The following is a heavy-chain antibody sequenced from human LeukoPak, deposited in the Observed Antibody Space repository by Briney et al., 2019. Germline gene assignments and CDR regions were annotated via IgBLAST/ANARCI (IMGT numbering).Heavy chain of an antibody. D-gene: IGHD3-10*01. Sequence: SQTLSLTCTVSGGSISSGGFYWSWIRQHPGKGLEWIGYIYYSGSTYYNPSLKSRVTISVDTSKNQFSLKLSSVTAADTAVYYCARSRFGELSNWGQGTLVTVSS. CDR1: GGSISSGGFY. CDR3: ARSRFGELSN. V-gene: IGHV4-31*03. CDR2: IYYSGST. J-gene: IGHJ4*02.